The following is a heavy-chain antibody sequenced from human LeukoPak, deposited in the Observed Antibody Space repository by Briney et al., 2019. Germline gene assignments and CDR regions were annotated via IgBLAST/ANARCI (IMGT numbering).Heavy chain of an antibody. Sequence: PSETLSPTCTVSAGSINPYYWSWIRQSAEKGLEWIGRIYASGTTKYNPSLQSRVAMSVDMSKNQFSLNLASVTAADTAVYYCARDQGYTYGQTHYFDFWGQGILVTVSS. CDR2: IYASGTT. J-gene: IGHJ4*02. V-gene: IGHV4-4*07. CDR3: ARDQGYTYGQTHYFDF. CDR1: AGSINPYY. D-gene: IGHD5-18*01.